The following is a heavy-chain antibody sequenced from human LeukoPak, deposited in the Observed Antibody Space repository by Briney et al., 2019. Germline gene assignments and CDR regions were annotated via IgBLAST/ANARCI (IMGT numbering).Heavy chain of an antibody. D-gene: IGHD6-19*01. J-gene: IGHJ4*02. CDR2: INTDGTVT. Sequence: GGSLRLSCAASGFTFSKYWMLWVRQAPGKGLESVSRINTDGTVTTYADSVKGRFTVSRDNADNTMFLLMNIVRDEDTAVYYCATKQWLAPPPDSWGQGTPVTVSS. CDR3: ATKQWLAPPPDS. V-gene: IGHV3-74*01. CDR1: GFTFSKYW.